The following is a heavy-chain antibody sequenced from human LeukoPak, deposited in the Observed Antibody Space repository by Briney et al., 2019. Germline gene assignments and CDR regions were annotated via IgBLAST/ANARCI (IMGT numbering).Heavy chain of an antibody. CDR3: ARAVYSSSWYEVRYFQH. CDR2: INHSGST. CDR1: GGSFSGYY. J-gene: IGHJ1*01. Sequence: SETLSLTCAVYGGSFSGYYWSWIRQPPGKGLEWIREINHSGSTNYNPSLKSRVTISVDTSKNQFSLKLSSVTAADTAVYYCARAVYSSSWYEVRYFQHWGQGTLVTVSS. D-gene: IGHD6-13*01. V-gene: IGHV4-34*01.